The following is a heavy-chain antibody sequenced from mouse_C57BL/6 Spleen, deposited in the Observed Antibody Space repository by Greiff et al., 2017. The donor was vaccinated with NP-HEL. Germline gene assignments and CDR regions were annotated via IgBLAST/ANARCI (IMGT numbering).Heavy chain of an antibody. J-gene: IGHJ2*01. V-gene: IGHV1-50*01. Sequence: QVQLQQPGAELVKPGASVKLSCKASGYTFTSYWMQWVKQRPGQGLEWIGEIDPSDSYTNYNQKFKGKATLTVDTSSSPANMQLSSLTSEASAGKYGAREGTVVAGYYCDYWGQGTTLTVAS. CDR2: IDPSDSYT. CDR3: AREGTVVAGYYCDY. D-gene: IGHD1-1*01. CDR1: GYTFTSYW.